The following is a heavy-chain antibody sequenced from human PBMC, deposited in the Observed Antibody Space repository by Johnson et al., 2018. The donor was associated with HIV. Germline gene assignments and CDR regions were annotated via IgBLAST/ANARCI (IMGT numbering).Heavy chain of an antibody. CDR2: IRYDGSKR. Sequence: QVQLVESGGGVVQPGRSLRLSCVASGFTFSSSGMHWVRQAPGKGLEWVAFIRYDGSKRYYADSVKGRFSISRDNSKNTLYLQVNSLRPEDTALYYCARGVSSGYYSNAFDVWGQGTMATVSS. D-gene: IGHD3-22*01. CDR3: ARGVSSGYYSNAFDV. CDR1: GFTFSSSG. V-gene: IGHV3-30*02. J-gene: IGHJ3*01.